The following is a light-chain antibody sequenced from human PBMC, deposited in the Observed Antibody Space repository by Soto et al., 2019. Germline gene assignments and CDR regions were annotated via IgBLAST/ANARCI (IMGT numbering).Light chain of an antibody. CDR2: EVR. V-gene: IGLV2-14*01. CDR1: GRDVGGYEH. J-gene: IGLJ3*02. CDR3: SSYTSSNTGV. Sequence: SALTQPASVSGSPGQSITIRCTGTGRDVGGYEHVRWYHKYTDKDPIPLIYEVRHRNSGASNPFSGSKSGNTASLSISGLQAEDEADDYCSSYTSSNTGVGGGGTTVTVL.